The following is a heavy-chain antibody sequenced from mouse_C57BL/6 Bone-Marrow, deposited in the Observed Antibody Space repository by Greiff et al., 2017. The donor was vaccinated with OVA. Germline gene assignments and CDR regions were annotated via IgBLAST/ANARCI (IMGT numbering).Heavy chain of an antibody. CDR3: AREGAYYGNYGWYFDV. Sequence: QVQLQQPGAELVMPGASVKLSCKASGYTFTSYWMHLVKQRPGQGLEWIGEIDPSDSYTNYNQKFKGKSTLTVDKSSSTAYMQLSSLTSEDSAVYYCAREGAYYGNYGWYFDVWGTGTTVTVSS. CDR1: GYTFTSYW. D-gene: IGHD2-10*01. CDR2: IDPSDSYT. V-gene: IGHV1-69*01. J-gene: IGHJ1*03.